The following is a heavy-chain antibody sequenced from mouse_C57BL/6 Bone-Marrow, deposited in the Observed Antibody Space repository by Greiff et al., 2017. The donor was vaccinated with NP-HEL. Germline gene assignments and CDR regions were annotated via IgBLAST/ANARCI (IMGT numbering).Heavy chain of an antibody. CDR1: GYTFTSYC. D-gene: IGHD2-4*01. J-gene: IGHJ3*01. CDR3: ARSRREGDYDGFAY. Sequence: VQLLQSGADLVRPGTSVKLSCTASGYTFTSYCMPWVKQTPGQGLEWIGVIDPSDSYTNYNYNFKGKVTLTVDTSSSTPYMQLSSLTSEDSAVYYYARSRREGDYDGFAYWGQGTLVTVSA. V-gene: IGHV1-59*01. CDR2: IDPSDSYT.